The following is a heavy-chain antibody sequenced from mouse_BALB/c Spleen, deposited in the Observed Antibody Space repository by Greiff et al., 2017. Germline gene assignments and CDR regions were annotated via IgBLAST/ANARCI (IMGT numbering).Heavy chain of an antibody. CDR2: ISSGGGST. D-gene: IGHD4-1*01. V-gene: IGHV5-12-1*01. J-gene: IGHJ2*01. CDR3: ARHWDFDY. CDR1: GFAFSSYD. Sequence: EVKLVESGGDLVKPGGSLKLSCAASGFAFSSYDMSWVRQTPEKRLEWVAYISSGGGSTYYPDTVKGRFTISRDNAKNTLYLQMSSLKSEDTAMYYCARHWDFDYWGQGTTLTVSS.